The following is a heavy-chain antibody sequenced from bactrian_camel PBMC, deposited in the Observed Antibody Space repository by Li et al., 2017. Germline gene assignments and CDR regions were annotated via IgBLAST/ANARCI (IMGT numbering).Heavy chain of an antibody. J-gene: IGHJ4*01. V-gene: IGHV3S31*01. D-gene: IGHD2*01. CDR3: AADRRRHGPPSLRPGDYSV. CDR2: ITLDGSST. CDR1: GFAFSMFA. Sequence: VQLVESGGGLVQPGGSLRLSCTASGFAFSMFAMIWVRQAPGKGLEWVSMITLDGSSTSYADDVKGRFTASRDNVRNWLDLQMDSLEPGDTARYYCAADRRRHGPPSLRPGDYSVWGQGTQVTVS.